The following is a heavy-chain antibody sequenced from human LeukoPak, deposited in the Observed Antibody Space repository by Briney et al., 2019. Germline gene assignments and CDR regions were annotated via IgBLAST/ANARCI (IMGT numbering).Heavy chain of an antibody. CDR2: IYYSGST. CDR3: ARDRSPYDSSGFDY. Sequence: SETLSLTCTVSGGSISSYYGSWIRQPPGKGLEWIGYIYYSGSTYYNPSLKSRVTISVDTSKNQFSLKLSSVTAADTAVYYCARDRSPYDSSGFDYWGQGTLVTVSS. J-gene: IGHJ4*02. D-gene: IGHD3-22*01. CDR1: GGSISSYY. V-gene: IGHV4-59*12.